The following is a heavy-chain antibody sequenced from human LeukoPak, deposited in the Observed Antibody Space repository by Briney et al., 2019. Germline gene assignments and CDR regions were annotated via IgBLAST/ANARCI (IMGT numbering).Heavy chain of an antibody. D-gene: IGHD5-18*01. V-gene: IGHV5-51*01. Sequence: GESLKISCKGSGYSFTSYWTGWVRQMPGKGLEWMGIIYPGDSDSRYSPSFQGRVTISADKSISTAYLQWSSLKASDTAMYYCARLGKMGYSYGSFFDYWGQGTLVTVSS. CDR2: IYPGDSDS. CDR3: ARLGKMGYSYGSFFDY. CDR1: GYSFTSYW. J-gene: IGHJ4*02.